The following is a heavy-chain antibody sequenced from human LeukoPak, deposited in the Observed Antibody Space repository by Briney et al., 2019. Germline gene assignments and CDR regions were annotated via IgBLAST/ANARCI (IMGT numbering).Heavy chain of an antibody. J-gene: IGHJ4*02. CDR1: GYTFTGYY. CDR3: ARDEVTYYYDSSGYYYNY. Sequence: ASVKVSCKASGYTFTGYYMHWVRQAPGQGLEWMGWINPNSGGTNYAQKFQGRVTMTRDTSISTAYMELSRLRSDETAVYYCARDEVTYYYDSSGYYYNYWGQGTLVTVSS. D-gene: IGHD3-22*01. CDR2: INPNSGGT. V-gene: IGHV1-2*02.